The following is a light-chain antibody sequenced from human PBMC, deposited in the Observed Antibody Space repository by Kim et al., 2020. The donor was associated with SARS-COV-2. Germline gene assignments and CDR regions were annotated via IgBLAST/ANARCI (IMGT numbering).Light chain of an antibody. CDR2: GIN. Sequence: QPPSASGTPGQRVTISCSGSNSNIGSNPVTWYQQLPGTAPKLLIYGINQRPSGVPDRFSGSKSGASASLAISGLQSDDEADYYCAAWDDSLGGAVFGGGTQLTVL. CDR1: NSNIGSNP. J-gene: IGLJ2*01. CDR3: AAWDDSLGGAV. V-gene: IGLV1-44*01.